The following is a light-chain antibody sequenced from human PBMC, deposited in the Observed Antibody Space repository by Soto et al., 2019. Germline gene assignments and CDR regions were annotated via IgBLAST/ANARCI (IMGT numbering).Light chain of an antibody. CDR3: SSYTSSSTYV. V-gene: IGLV2-18*02. CDR1: SSDVGSYNR. CDR2: EVS. J-gene: IGLJ1*01. Sequence: QSALTQPPSVSGSPGQSVAISGTGTSSDVGSYNRVSGYRQPPGTAPKRLIYEVSDRPSGVPDRLSGSKSGNTASLTISGLQAEYEAHYYCSSYTSSSTYVFGTGTKLTVL.